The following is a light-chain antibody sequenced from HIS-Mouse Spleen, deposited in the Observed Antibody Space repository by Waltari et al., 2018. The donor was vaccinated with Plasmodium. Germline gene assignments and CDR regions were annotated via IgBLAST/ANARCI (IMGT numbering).Light chain of an antibody. V-gene: IGKV1-39*01. CDR2: AGS. CDR1: PSISSY. Sequence: DIQMTQSPSSMSASLGARVTITCRASPSISSYLNCYKQNPGKAPKLLIYAGSSLQSGVPSRFSGSGSGTDFTLTISSLQPEDFATYYCQQNYNTWTFGQGTKVEIK. J-gene: IGKJ1*01. CDR3: QQNYNTWT.